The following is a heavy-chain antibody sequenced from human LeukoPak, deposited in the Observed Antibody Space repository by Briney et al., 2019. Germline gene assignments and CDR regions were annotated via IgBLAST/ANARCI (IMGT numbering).Heavy chain of an antibody. CDR1: GGSISSYY. CDR3: ARYSSSSDY. CDR2: IYDSGST. D-gene: IGHD6-6*01. V-gene: IGHV4-4*08. Sequence: SETLSLTCTVSGGSISSYYWSWIRQPPGKGLEWIGYIYDSGSTNYNPSLKSRVTISVDTSKNQFSLKLSSVTAADTAVYYCARYSSSSDYWGQGTLVTVSS. J-gene: IGHJ4*02.